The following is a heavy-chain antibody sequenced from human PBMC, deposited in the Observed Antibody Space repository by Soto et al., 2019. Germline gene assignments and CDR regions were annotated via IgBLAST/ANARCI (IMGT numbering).Heavy chain of an antibody. CDR2: ISYDGSNK. V-gene: IGHV3-30*18. J-gene: IGHJ6*02. D-gene: IGHD2-2*01. Sequence: ESGGGVVQPGRSLRLSCAASGFTFSSYGMHWVRQAPGKGLEWVAVISYDGSNKYYADSVKGRFTISRDNSKNTLYLQMNSLRAEDTAVYYCAKDLGDIVVVPAAGYYYYYGMDVWGQGTTVTVSS. CDR3: AKDLGDIVVVPAAGYYYYYGMDV. CDR1: GFTFSSYG.